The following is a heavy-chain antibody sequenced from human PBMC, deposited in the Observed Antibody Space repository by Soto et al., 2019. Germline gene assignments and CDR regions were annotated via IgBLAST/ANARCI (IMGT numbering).Heavy chain of an antibody. J-gene: IGHJ4*02. V-gene: IGHV4-34*01. CDR1: GGSFSGYY. D-gene: IGHD4-17*01. Sequence: PSETLSLTCAVYGGSFSGYYWSWIRQPPGKGLEWIGEINHSGSTNYNPSLKSRVTISVDTSKNQFSLKLSSVTAADTAVYYCERLYGDYAYFDYWGQGTLVTVSS. CDR2: INHSGST. CDR3: ERLYGDYAYFDY.